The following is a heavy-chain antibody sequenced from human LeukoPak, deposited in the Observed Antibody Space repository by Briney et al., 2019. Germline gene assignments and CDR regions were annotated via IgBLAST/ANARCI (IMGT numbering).Heavy chain of an antibody. CDR2: FDPEDGET. J-gene: IGHJ5*02. D-gene: IGHD2-15*01. CDR3: ATVLHNWFDP. CDR1: GYTLTELS. V-gene: IGHV1-24*01. Sequence: ASVKVSCKVSGYTLTELSMHWVRQAPGKGLEWTGGFDPEDGETIYAQKFQGRVTMTEDTSTDTAYVELSSLRSEDTAVYYCATVLHNWFDPWGQGTLVTVSS.